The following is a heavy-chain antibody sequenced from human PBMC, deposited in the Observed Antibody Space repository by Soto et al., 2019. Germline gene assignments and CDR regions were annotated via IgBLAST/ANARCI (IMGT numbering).Heavy chain of an antibody. CDR3: ARGLGNLNWFDP. CDR2: ISSSSSYI. CDR1: GFTFSSYS. V-gene: IGHV3-21*01. D-gene: IGHD1-1*01. J-gene: IGHJ5*02. Sequence: EVQLVESGGGLVKPGGSLRLSCAASGFTFSSYSMNWVRQAPGKGLEWVSSISSSSSYIYYADSVKGRFTISRDNAKNSLYLQMNSLRDEDTAVYYCARGLGNLNWFDPWGQGTLVTVSS.